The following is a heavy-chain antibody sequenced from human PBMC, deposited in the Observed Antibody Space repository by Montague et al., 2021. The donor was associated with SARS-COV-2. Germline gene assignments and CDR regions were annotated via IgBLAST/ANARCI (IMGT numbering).Heavy chain of an antibody. Sequence: SETLSLTCTVSGGSISTYYWSWIRQPPGKGLEWIGYIYYSGTANYNPSLKSRVTISVDTSKNQFSLKVRSVTAADTAVYYCARLVVGPETRFDPWGQGTLVTVSS. V-gene: IGHV4-59*08. CDR3: ARLVVGPETRFDP. J-gene: IGHJ5*02. CDR1: GGSISTYY. D-gene: IGHD1-26*01. CDR2: IYYSGTA.